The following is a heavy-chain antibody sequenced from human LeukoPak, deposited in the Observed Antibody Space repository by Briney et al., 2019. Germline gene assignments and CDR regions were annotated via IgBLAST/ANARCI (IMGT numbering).Heavy chain of an antibody. CDR1: GYTLTELS. CDR3: AKKKRRYLDWLLASFDY. J-gene: IGHJ4*02. D-gene: IGHD3-9*01. CDR2: FDPEDGET. V-gene: IGHV1-24*01. Sequence: GASVKVSCKVSGYTLTELSMHWVRQAPGKGLEWMGGFDPEDGETIYAQKFQGRVTMTEDTSTDTAYMELSSLRSEDTAVYYCAKKKRRYLDWLLASFDYWGQGTLVTVSS.